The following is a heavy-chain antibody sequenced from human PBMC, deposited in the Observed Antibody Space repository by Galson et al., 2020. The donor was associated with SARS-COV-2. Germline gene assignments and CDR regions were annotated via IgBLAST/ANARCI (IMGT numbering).Heavy chain of an antibody. CDR1: GFTLSNYG. CDR2: ISSDGSNK. J-gene: IGHJ6*02. Sequence: GESLKISCAAFGFTLSNYGMHWVRQAPGKGLEWVAVISSDGSNKYYADSVKGRFTFSRDNSNNTLYLQMNSLRAEDTAVYYCAKEPGYCRGGTCYSAMDVWGQGTTVTVSS. D-gene: IGHD2-15*01. CDR3: AKEPGYCRGGTCYSAMDV. V-gene: IGHV3-30*18.